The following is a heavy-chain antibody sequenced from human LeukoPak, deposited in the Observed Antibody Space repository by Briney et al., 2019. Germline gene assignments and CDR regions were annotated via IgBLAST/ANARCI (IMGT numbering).Heavy chain of an antibody. J-gene: IGHJ3*02. CDR3: ARDRSSRARNAFDI. CDR1: GGSISSNDYY. Sequence: PSETLSLTCTVSGGSISSNDYYWSWIRQHPGKGLEWIGYIYYSGTTYYNPSLKSRVTISVDTSKNQFSLKLNSVTAADTAVYYCARDRSSRARNAFDIWGQGTVVTVSS. D-gene: IGHD2-2*01. CDR2: IYYSGTT. V-gene: IGHV4-31*03.